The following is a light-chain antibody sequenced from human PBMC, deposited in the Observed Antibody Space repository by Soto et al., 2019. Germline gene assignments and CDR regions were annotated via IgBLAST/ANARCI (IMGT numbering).Light chain of an antibody. Sequence: DIQMTQSPSTLSASVGDRVTVTYRASQTIFSWLAWFQQKPGKAPKLLIYDGSTLESGVPSRFSGSGSGTEFTLTISSLQPDDFATYYCQQYNAYSWTFGPGTKVDI. CDR3: QQYNAYSWT. V-gene: IGKV1-5*01. CDR2: DGS. CDR1: QTIFSW. J-gene: IGKJ1*01.